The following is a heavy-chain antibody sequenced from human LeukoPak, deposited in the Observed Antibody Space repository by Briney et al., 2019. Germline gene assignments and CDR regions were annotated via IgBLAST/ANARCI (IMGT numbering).Heavy chain of an antibody. CDR3: ARGTRRGYSGYGDADAFDI. J-gene: IGHJ3*02. V-gene: IGHV3-74*01. Sequence: PGGSLRLSCAASGFTFSSYWMHWVRQAPGKGLVWVSRINSDGSSTSYADSVKGRFTISRDNAKNTLYLQMNSLRAEVTAVYYCARGTRRGYSGYGDADAFDIWGQGTMVTVSS. CDR1: GFTFSSYW. D-gene: IGHD5-12*01. CDR2: INSDGSST.